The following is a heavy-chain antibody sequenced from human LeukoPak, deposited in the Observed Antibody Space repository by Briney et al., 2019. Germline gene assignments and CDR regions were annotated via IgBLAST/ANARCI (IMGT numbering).Heavy chain of an antibody. CDR3: ARGSTWNYEGGRFDP. V-gene: IGHV1-18*01. D-gene: IGHD1-7*01. J-gene: IGHJ5*02. Sequence: PGASVKVSCKASGYTFTSYGISWVRQAPGQGLEWMGWISAYNGNTNYAQKLQGRVTMTTDTSTSTAYMELRSLRSDDTAVYYCARGSTWNYEGGRFDPWGQGTLVTVSS. CDR1: GYTFTSYG. CDR2: ISAYNGNT.